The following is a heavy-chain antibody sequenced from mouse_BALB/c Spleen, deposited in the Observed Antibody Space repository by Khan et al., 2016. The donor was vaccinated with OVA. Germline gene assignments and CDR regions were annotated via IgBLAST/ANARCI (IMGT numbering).Heavy chain of an antibody. V-gene: IGHV2-3*01. D-gene: IGHD1-1*01. CDR3: AKFTPDYCSMDY. CDR2: IWGDGST. CDR1: GFSLNSYG. Sequence: QVQLQQSGPGLVAHSQSLSITCTVSGFSLNSYGVNWVRQPPGKGLEWLGVIWGDGSTNYHSALISSLITSKDNSKCQAFLKLNSLQTDDTATYYCAKFTPDYCSMDYWGQGTSVTVSA. J-gene: IGHJ4*01.